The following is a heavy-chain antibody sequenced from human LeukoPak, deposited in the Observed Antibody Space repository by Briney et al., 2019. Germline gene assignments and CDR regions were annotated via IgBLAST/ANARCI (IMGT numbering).Heavy chain of an antibody. V-gene: IGHV4-34*01. D-gene: IGHD4-17*01. CDR3: ARSTVTSDAFDI. J-gene: IGHJ3*02. Sequence: SETLSLTCAVYGGXFSGYYCSWIRQPPGKGLEWIGEINHSGSTNYNPSLKSRVTISVDTSKNQFSLKLSSVTAADTAVYYCARSTVTSDAFDIWGQGTMVTVSS. CDR2: INHSGST. CDR1: GGXFSGYY.